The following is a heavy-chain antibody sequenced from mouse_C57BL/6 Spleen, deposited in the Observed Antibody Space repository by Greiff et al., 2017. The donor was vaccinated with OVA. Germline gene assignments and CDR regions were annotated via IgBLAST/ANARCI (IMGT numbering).Heavy chain of an antibody. J-gene: IGHJ1*03. V-gene: IGHV1-59*01. D-gene: IGHD2-2*01. Sequence: QVQLQQPGAELVRPGTSVKLSCKASGYTFTSYWMHWVKQRPGQGLEWIGVIDPSDSYTNYNQKFKGKATLTVDTSSSTAYMQLSSLTSEDSAVYYCARGNYGYDSYWYFDVWGTGTTVTVSS. CDR3: ARGNYGYDSYWYFDV. CDR2: IDPSDSYT. CDR1: GYTFTSYW.